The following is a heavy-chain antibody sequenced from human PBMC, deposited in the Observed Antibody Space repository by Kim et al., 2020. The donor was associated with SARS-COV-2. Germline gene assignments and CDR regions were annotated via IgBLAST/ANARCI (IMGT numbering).Heavy chain of an antibody. CDR3: ARDGQALGVTEVFDY. J-gene: IGHJ4*02. CDR2: VHPKGGGT. V-gene: IGHV1-2*06. Sequence: ASVKVSCKGSGYSFSDYYIHWVRQAPGQGLELMGRVHPKGGGTKFAQNFQGRVTVTWDASGNAAYMRLTRLTSNDTAVYFCARDGQALGVTEVFDYWGQGTLVTVSS. D-gene: IGHD3-16*02. CDR1: GYSFSDYY.